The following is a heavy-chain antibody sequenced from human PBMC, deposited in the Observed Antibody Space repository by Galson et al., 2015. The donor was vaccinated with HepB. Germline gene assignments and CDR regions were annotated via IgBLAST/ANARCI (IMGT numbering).Heavy chain of an antibody. Sequence: SVKVSCKASGGTFSSYAISWVRQAPGQGLEWMGGIIPIFGTANYAQKFQGRVTITADESTSTAYMELSSLRSEDTAVYYCAIRWDEGSIAARSFGQTTLSTNYYYYGMDVWGQGTTVTVSS. V-gene: IGHV1-69*13. J-gene: IGHJ6*02. CDR2: IIPIFGTA. CDR3: AIRWDEGSIAARSFGQTTLSTNYYYYGMDV. CDR1: GGTFSSYA. D-gene: IGHD6-6*01.